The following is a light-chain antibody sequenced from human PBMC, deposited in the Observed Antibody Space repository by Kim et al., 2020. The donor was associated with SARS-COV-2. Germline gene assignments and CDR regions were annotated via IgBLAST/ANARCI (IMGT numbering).Light chain of an antibody. Sequence: ASVGDRVTSTCRASQSISSWLAWYQQKPGKAPKLLIYKASSLESGVPSRFSGSGSGTEFTLTISSLQPDDFATYYCQQYNTYSYTFGQGTKLEI. V-gene: IGKV1-5*03. J-gene: IGKJ2*01. CDR2: KAS. CDR3: QQYNTYSYT. CDR1: QSISSW.